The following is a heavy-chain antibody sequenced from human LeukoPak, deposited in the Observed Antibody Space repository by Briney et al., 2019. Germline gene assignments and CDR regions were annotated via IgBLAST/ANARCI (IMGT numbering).Heavy chain of an antibody. CDR3: ARDLNPPRTTMGPDY. CDR2: IKQDGSEK. D-gene: IGHD1-1*01. CDR1: GFTFSTYA. J-gene: IGHJ4*02. Sequence: SGGSLRLSCAASGFTFSTYAMSWVRQAPGKGLEWVANIKQDGSEKYYVDSVKGRFTISRDNAKNSLYLQMNSLRAEDTAVYYCARDLNPPRTTMGPDYWGQGTLVTVSS. V-gene: IGHV3-7*03.